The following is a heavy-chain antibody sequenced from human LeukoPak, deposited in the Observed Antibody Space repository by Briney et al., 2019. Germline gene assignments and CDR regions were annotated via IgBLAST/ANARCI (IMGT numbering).Heavy chain of an antibody. D-gene: IGHD5-18*01. Sequence: GGSLRLSCAASGFTFSDYAMSWLRQAPGKGLEWVAGISDSGRATYYTDSVRGRFTISRDISKSMVYLQLNNLRAEDTALYFCARHDSFIPYWGQGTLVSVSS. CDR3: ARHDSFIPY. J-gene: IGHJ4*02. V-gene: IGHV3-23*01. CDR1: GFTFSDYA. CDR2: ISDSGRAT.